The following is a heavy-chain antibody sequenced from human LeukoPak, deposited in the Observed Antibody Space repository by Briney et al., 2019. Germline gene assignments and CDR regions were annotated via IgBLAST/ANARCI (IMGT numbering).Heavy chain of an antibody. CDR3: ARDPMFLAGYCFEI. CDR1: GFTFSSFG. J-gene: IGHJ3*02. V-gene: IGHV3-33*01. CDR2: IWYDGSDK. Sequence: GRTLRLSCAASGFTFSSFGMHWVRQAPGGGLECVPVIWYDGSDKFYADSVKGRFTISRDNSKNTLYMQMNSLRGEDTAVYYCARDPMFLAGYCFEIWGQGTMVTVSS. D-gene: IGHD2-2*03.